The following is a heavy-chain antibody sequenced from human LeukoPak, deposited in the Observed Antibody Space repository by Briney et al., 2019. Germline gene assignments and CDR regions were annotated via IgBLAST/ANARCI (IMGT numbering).Heavy chain of an antibody. CDR2: ISWNSGSI. CDR3: ARDSSGGAIDY. Sequence: GGSLRLSCAASGFTFDDYAMHWVRQAPGKGLEWVSGISWNSGSIGYADSVKGRFTISRDNAKNSLYLQMNSLRAEDTALYYCARDSSGGAIDYWGQGTLVTVSS. V-gene: IGHV3-9*01. CDR1: GFTFDDYA. D-gene: IGHD6-19*01. J-gene: IGHJ4*02.